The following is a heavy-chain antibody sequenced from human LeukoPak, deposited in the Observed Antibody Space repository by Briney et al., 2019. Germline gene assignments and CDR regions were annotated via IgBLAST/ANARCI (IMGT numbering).Heavy chain of an antibody. CDR2: INPDTGGT. D-gene: IGHD2-21*01. CDR3: ARGRPTREYCSRGDCYHTDY. J-gene: IGHJ4*02. V-gene: IGHV1-2*02. CDR1: GYSFTGHY. Sequence: ASVKVSCKASGYSFTGHYMHWVRQAPGQGLEWMGWINPDTGGTNYAQKFQGRVTMTSDTSISTAYMEVSSLRSDDTAVYYCARGRPTREYCSRGDCYHTDYWGQGTLVTVSS.